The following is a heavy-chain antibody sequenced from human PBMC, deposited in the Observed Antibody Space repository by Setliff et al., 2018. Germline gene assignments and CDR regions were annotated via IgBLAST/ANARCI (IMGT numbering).Heavy chain of an antibody. CDR1: GYTLSNSI. CDR3: LRLVRYCTKIACQATSGDEV. V-gene: IGHV1-18*01. CDR2: ISAYNGKT. D-gene: IGHD2-8*01. Sequence: ASVKVSCKASGYTLSNSILSWVRQAPGQGLEWVGWISAYNGKTYSAQKFQDRVTLTTHTSTNMGYLELRDLRSDDTAVYYCLRLVRYCTKIACQATSGDEVWGLGTLVTVS. J-gene: IGHJ4*02.